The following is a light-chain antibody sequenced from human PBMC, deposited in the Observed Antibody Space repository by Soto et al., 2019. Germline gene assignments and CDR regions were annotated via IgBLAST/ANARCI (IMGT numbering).Light chain of an antibody. Sequence: DIQMTQSPSTLSASVGDRVTITCRASQDINRWLAWYQQKPGKAPKILIYNADTLESGVPSRFSGSGYGTEFLLTISSLQPDDFASYYCQQFSLYWAFGQGTKVEIK. CDR3: QQFSLYWA. V-gene: IGKV1-5*01. CDR2: NAD. J-gene: IGKJ1*01. CDR1: QDINRW.